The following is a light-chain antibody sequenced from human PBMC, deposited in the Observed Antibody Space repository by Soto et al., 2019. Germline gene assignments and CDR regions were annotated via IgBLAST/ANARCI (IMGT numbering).Light chain of an antibody. CDR1: SLQNSYA. CDR3: QTWSTDIRV. V-gene: IGLV4-69*01. Sequence: QPVLTQPPSASASLGASVNLTCTLSSLQNSYAIAWHQQQPEKGPRYLMKLNSDGSHSKGDGIPDRFSGSSSGAERYLTISSLQSEDEADYYCQTWSTDIRVFGGGTKLTVL. CDR2: LNSDGSH. J-gene: IGLJ3*02.